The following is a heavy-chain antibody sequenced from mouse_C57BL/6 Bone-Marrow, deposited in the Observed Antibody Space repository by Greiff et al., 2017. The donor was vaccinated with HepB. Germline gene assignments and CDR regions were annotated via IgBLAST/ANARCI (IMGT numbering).Heavy chain of an antibody. D-gene: IGHD4-1*01. CDR3: ARDAWGARGTFAY. CDR2: SRNKANDYTT. J-gene: IGHJ3*01. V-gene: IGHV7-1*01. Sequence: EVQRVESGGGLVQSGRSLRLSCATSGFTFSDFYMEWVRQAPGKGLEWIAASRNKANDYTTEYSASVKGRFIVSRDTSQSILYLQMNALRAEDTAIYYCARDAWGARGTFAYWGQGTLVTVSA. CDR1: GFTFSDFY.